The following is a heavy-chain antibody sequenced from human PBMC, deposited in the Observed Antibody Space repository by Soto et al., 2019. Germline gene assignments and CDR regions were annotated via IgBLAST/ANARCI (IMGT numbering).Heavy chain of an antibody. CDR2: IYYSGST. Sequence: SETLSLTCTVSGGSISSYYWSWIRQPPGKGLEWIGYIYYSGSTNYNPSLKSRVTISVDTSKNQFSLKLSSVTAADTAVYYCARDRWYSSGWYGSYYYGMDVWGQGTRVTVSS. CDR3: ARDRWYSSGWYGSYYYGMDV. J-gene: IGHJ6*02. D-gene: IGHD6-19*01. V-gene: IGHV4-59*01. CDR1: GGSISSYY.